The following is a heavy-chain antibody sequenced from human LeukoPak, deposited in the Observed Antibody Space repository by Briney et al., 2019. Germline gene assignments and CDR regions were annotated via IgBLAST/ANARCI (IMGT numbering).Heavy chain of an antibody. CDR2: IWYDGSNK. J-gene: IGHJ4*02. Sequence: PGGSLRLSCAASRFTFSSYGMHWVRQAPGKGLEWVAVIWYDGSNKYYADSVKGRFTISRDNSKNTLYLQMNSLRAEDTAVYYCARGGWDYYGSALFDYWGQGTLVTVSS. CDR1: RFTFSSYG. D-gene: IGHD3-10*01. CDR3: ARGGWDYYGSALFDY. V-gene: IGHV3-33*01.